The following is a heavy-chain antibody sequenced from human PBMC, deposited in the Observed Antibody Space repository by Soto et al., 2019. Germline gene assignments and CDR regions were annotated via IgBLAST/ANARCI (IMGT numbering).Heavy chain of an antibody. Sequence: PGGSLRLSCAASGFTFSSYAMSWVRQAPGKGLEWVSTISVSGVSIYYADSVKGRFTISRDNAKNSLYLQMNSLRAEDTAVYYCARDYGLAFGVHAWFDPWGQGTLVTVSS. D-gene: IGHD3-3*01. CDR3: ARDYGLAFGVHAWFDP. CDR1: GFTFSSYA. J-gene: IGHJ5*02. V-gene: IGHV3-23*01. CDR2: ISVSGVSI.